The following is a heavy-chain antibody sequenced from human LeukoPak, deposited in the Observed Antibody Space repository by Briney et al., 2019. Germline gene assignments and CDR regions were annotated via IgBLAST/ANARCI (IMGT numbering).Heavy chain of an antibody. Sequence: SETLSLTCTVSGGSINSYYWSWLRQPPGKGLEWIGYIYYSGSTKYNPSLKARVTISLDTSKNQFSLKLSSVTAADTAVYYCARRHVEYSSSSDPYYFDYWGQGTLVTVSS. CDR2: IYYSGST. J-gene: IGHJ4*02. V-gene: IGHV4-59*01. CDR1: GGSINSYY. CDR3: ARRHVEYSSSSDPYYFDY. D-gene: IGHD6-6*01.